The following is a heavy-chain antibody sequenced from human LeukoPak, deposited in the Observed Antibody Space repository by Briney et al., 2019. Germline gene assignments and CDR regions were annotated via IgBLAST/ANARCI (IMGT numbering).Heavy chain of an antibody. J-gene: IGHJ4*02. CDR3: ARAYSSSSEANFDY. D-gene: IGHD6-6*01. V-gene: IGHV3-33*01. CDR2: IWYDGSRI. CDR1: GFIFNNYG. Sequence: PGGSLRLSCAASGFIFNNYGMHWVRQAPGKGLDWVAVIWYDGSRIYYADSVKGRFTISRDNSKNTLYLQMNSLRAEDTAVYYCARAYSSSSEANFDYWGQGTLVTVSS.